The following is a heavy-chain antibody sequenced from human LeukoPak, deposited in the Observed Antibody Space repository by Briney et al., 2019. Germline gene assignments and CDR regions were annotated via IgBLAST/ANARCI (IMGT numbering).Heavy chain of an antibody. D-gene: IGHD1-1*01. Sequence: PGGSLRLSCAASGFTFNTYGMHWVRQAPGKGLEYVSAISSNGGSTFYANSVKGRFTISRDNSRNTVFLQMGSLRADDMGVYYCARGTGTPSYWGQGTLVTVSS. V-gene: IGHV3-64*01. CDR2: ISSNGGST. CDR1: GFTFNTYG. CDR3: ARGTGTPSY. J-gene: IGHJ4*02.